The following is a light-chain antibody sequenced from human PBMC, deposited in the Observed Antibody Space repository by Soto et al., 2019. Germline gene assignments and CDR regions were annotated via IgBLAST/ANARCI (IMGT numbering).Light chain of an antibody. J-gene: IGKJ1*01. V-gene: IGKV1-5*01. CDR1: QSISSR. Sequence: DIQMTQSPSMLSAAVGDRVTISCRASQSISSRLAWYQQKPGKAPKFLVYDASNLESGVPSRFSGSGSGTEFTLTISSLQPDDFATYYCQQYNSYSVTFGQGTKVDNK. CDR3: QQYNSYSVT. CDR2: DAS.